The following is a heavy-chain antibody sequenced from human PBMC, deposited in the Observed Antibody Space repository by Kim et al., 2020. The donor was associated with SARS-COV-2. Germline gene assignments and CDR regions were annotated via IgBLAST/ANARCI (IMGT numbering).Heavy chain of an antibody. CDR2: IIPNSGET. V-gene: IGHV1-2*02. Sequence: ASVKVSCEASKYTFKDYYLHWVRQAPGRGLEWVGWIIPNSGETTYSQTFKGRVVMTRDTYINTAYMELRNLRSDDTALYYCIHSRGHLYGLDVWGRGTTITVSS. J-gene: IGHJ6*02. CDR3: IHSRGHLYGLDV. CDR1: KYTFKDYY.